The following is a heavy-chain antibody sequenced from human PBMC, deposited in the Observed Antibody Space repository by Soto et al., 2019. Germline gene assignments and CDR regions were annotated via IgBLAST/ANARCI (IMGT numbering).Heavy chain of an antibody. CDR2: IYYSGST. CDR1: GGSISSSSYY. V-gene: IGHV4-39*01. CDR3: ARHRYGSGSLISV. Sequence: SETLSLTCTVSGGSISSSSYYWGWIRQPPGKGLEWIGSIYYSGSTYYNPSLKSRVTISVDTSKNQFSLKLSSVTAADSAVYYCARHRYGSGSLISVWGKGTTVTVSS. D-gene: IGHD3-10*01. J-gene: IGHJ6*04.